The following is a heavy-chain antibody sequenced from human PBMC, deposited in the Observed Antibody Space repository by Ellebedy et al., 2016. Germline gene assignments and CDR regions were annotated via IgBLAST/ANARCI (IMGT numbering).Heavy chain of an antibody. CDR1: GYTLTELS. CDR3: ATEPLRGVVAATRPP. CDR2: FDPEDGET. D-gene: IGHD2-15*01. Sequence: ASVKVSXKVSGYTLTELSMHWVRQAPGKGLEWMGGFDPEDGETIYAQKFQGRVTMTEDTSTDTAYMELSSLRSEDTAVYYCATEPLRGVVAATRPPWGQGTLVTVSS. V-gene: IGHV1-24*01. J-gene: IGHJ5*02.